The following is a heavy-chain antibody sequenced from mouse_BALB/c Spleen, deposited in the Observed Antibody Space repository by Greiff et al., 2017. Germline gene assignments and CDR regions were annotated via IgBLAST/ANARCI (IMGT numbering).Heavy chain of an antibody. V-gene: IGHV1S22*01. CDR2: IYPGSGST. CDR3: TRAEGNYGFWFAY. Sequence: LQQPGSELVRPGASVKLSCKASGYTFTSYWMHWVKQRPGQGLEWIGNIYPGSGSTNYDEKFKSKATLTVDTSSSTAYMQLSSLTSEDSAVYYCTRAEGNYGFWFAYWGQGTLVTVSA. J-gene: IGHJ3*01. D-gene: IGHD1-2*01. CDR1: GYTFTSYW.